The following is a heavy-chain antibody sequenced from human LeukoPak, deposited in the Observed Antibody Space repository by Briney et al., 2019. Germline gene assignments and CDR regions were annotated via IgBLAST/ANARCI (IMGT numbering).Heavy chain of an antibody. J-gene: IGHJ4*02. D-gene: IGHD6-13*01. V-gene: IGHV4-34*01. CDR3: ATYSNYLYYFDY. CDR2: INHSGST. CDR1: GGSFSGYY. Sequence: SETLSLTCAVYGGSFSGYYWSWIRQPPGKGLEWIGEINHSGSTNYNPSLKSRVTISVDTSKNQFSLKLSSVTAADTAVYYCATYSNYLYYFDYWGQGTLVTVSS.